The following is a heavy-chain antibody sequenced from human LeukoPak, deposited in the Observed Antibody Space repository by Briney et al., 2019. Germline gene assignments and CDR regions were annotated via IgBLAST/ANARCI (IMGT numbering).Heavy chain of an antibody. D-gene: IGHD4-23*01. J-gene: IGHJ5*02. CDR1: GGSISSSIYY. CDR3: ARQRYGGNSES. Sequence: SETLSLTCTVSGGSISSSIYYWGWIRQPPGKGLEWIGSIYYSGSTYYNPSLKSRVTISVDTSKNQFSLKLSSVTAADTAVYYCARQRYGGNSESWGQGTLVTVSS. CDR2: IYYSGST. V-gene: IGHV4-39*01.